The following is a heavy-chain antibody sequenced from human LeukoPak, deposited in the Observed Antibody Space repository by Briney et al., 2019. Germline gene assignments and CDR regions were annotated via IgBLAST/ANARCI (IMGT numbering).Heavy chain of an antibody. D-gene: IGHD1/OR15-1a*01. Sequence: SETLSLTCTVSDGSISIYYWSWIRQPPGKGLDWIGYIYYSGSTNYNPSLKSRVTISVDASKNQFSLNLTSVTAADTAVYFCARGTPLRVLDYWGQGILVTVSS. CDR3: ARGTPLRVLDY. J-gene: IGHJ4*02. CDR1: DGSISIYY. CDR2: IYYSGST. V-gene: IGHV4-59*01.